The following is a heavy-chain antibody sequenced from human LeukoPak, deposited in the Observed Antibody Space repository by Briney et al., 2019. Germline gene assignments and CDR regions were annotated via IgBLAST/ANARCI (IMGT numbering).Heavy chain of an antibody. J-gene: IGHJ6*02. CDR1: GFTFDDYA. CDR2: ISWNSGSI. CDR3: ASTPDYYDSSGYYGMDV. Sequence: GESLRLSCAASGFTFDDYAMHWVRQAPGKGLGWVSGISWNSGSIGYADSVKGRFTISRDNAKNSLYLQMNSLRAEDTALYYCASTPDYYDSSGYYGMDVWGQGTTVTVSS. V-gene: IGHV3-9*01. D-gene: IGHD3-22*01.